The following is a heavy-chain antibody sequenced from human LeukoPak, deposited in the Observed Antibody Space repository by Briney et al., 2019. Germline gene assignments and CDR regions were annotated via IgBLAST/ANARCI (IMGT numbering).Heavy chain of an antibody. CDR3: ARGKTSQNIVTRKTYNWFDP. Sequence: PGGSLRLSCAASEFTFSSYNMNWVRQAPGKGLEWVSFISSSSNYIYYADSVKGRFTISRDNAKNSLYLQMKSLRAEDTAVYYCARGKTSQNIVTRKTYNWFDPWGQGTLVTVSS. V-gene: IGHV3-21*01. CDR2: ISSSSNYI. CDR1: EFTFSSYN. J-gene: IGHJ5*02. D-gene: IGHD2/OR15-2a*01.